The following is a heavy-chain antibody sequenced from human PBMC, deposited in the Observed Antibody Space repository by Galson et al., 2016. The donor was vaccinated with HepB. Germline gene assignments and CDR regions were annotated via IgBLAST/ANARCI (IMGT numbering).Heavy chain of an antibody. J-gene: IGHJ3*01. CDR2: ISASGNSK. CDR1: GFTFSSYS. V-gene: IGHV3-23*01. CDR3: AKDLWDSLSPDAFDV. Sequence: SLRLSCAASGFTFSSYSMSWVRQAPGKGLEWVSVISASGNSKFSVDAVRGRFSVSRDNTKNTLFLQMDRLRGEDTAVYYCAKDLWDSLSPDAFDVWGQGTTVTVSS. D-gene: IGHD1-26*01.